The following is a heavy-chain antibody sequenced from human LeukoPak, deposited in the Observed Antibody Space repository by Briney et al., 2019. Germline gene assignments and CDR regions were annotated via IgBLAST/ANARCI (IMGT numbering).Heavy chain of an antibody. V-gene: IGHV1-46*01. CDR3: ARSRITAMVMLRYYGMDV. CDR2: INPSGGST. CDR1: GYTFTSYY. Sequence: GASVKVSCKASGYTFTSYYMHWVRQAPGQGLEWMGIINPSGGSTSYAQKFQGRVTMTRDTSTSTVYMELSSLRSEDTAVYYCARSRITAMVMLRYYGMDVWGQGTTVTVSS. J-gene: IGHJ6*02. D-gene: IGHD5-18*01.